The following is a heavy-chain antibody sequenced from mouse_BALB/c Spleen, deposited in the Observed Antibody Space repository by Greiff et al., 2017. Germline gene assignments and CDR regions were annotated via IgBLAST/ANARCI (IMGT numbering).Heavy chain of an antibody. CDR1: GFTFTDYY. Sequence: EVKLVESGGGLVQPGGSLRLSCATSGFTFTDYYMSWVRQPPGKALEWLGFIRNKANGYTTEYSASVKGRFTISRDNSQSILYLQMNTLRAEDSATYYYARVLTGYFDYWGQGTTLTVSS. D-gene: IGHD4-1*01. CDR3: ARVLTGYFDY. V-gene: IGHV7-3*02. CDR2: IRNKANGYTT. J-gene: IGHJ2*01.